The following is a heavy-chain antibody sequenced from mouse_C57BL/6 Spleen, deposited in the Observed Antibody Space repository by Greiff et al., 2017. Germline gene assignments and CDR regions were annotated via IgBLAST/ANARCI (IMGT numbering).Heavy chain of an antibody. J-gene: IGHJ2*01. D-gene: IGHD2-10*01. CDR3: ASSPLPYYFDY. V-gene: IGHV1-15*01. CDR1: GYTFTDYE. Sequence: QVQLQQPGAELVRPGASVTLSCKASGYTFTDYEMHWVKQTPVHGLEWIGAIDPDTGGTAYNQKFKGKAILTADNSSSTAYMELRSLTSEASAVDYCASSPLPYYFDYWGQGTTLTVSS. CDR2: IDPDTGGT.